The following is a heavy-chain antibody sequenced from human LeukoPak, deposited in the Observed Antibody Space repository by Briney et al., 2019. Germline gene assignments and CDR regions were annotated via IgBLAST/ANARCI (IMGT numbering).Heavy chain of an antibody. Sequence: GGSLGLSCAASGFTVSSNYTSWVRQAPGKGLEWVSVIYSGGSTYYADSVKGRFTISRDNSKNTLYLQMNSLRAEDTAVYYCARDREGYYGSGSYVYWGQGTLVTVSS. CDR2: IYSGGST. CDR1: GFTVSSNY. CDR3: ARDREGYYGSGSYVY. D-gene: IGHD3-10*01. J-gene: IGHJ4*02. V-gene: IGHV3-66*02.